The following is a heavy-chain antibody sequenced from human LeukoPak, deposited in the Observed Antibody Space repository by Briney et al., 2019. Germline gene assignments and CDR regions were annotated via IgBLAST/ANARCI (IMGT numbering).Heavy chain of an antibody. CDR2: ISSSGGGT. J-gene: IGHJ4*02. CDR3: AKDRPRSSEGSFDY. Sequence: GGSLRLSCGASGFTFSSYAMSWVRQAPGKGLEWVSSISSSGGGTYYADSVKGRFTISRDNSKNTLYLQMNSLRAEDTAVYYCAKDRPRSSEGSFDYWGKGTLVTVSS. D-gene: IGHD3-22*01. V-gene: IGHV3-23*01. CDR1: GFTFSSYA.